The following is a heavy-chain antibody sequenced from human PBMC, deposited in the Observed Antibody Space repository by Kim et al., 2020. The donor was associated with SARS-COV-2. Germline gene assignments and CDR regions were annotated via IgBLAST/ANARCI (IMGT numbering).Heavy chain of an antibody. CDR2: ISYDGSNK. CDR3: ARDPDLTGYYLYFDY. J-gene: IGHJ4*02. D-gene: IGHD3-9*01. V-gene: IGHV3-30-3*01. Sequence: GGSLRLSCAASGFTFSSYAMHWVRQAPGKGLEWVAVISYDGSNKYYADSVKGRFTISRDNSKNTLYLQMNSLRAEDTAVYYCARDPDLTGYYLYFDYWGQ. CDR1: GFTFSSYA.